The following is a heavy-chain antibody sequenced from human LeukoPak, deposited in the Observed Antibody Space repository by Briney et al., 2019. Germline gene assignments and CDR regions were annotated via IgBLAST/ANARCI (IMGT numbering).Heavy chain of an antibody. V-gene: IGHV5-51*01. Sequence: GESLKISCKGSGYSFTSYWIGWVRQMPGKGLEWMGIIYPGDSDTRYSPSFQGQVTISADKSISTAYPQWSSLKTSDTAMYYCARAPYDFWSGYSDYWGQGTLVTVSS. CDR3: ARAPYDFWSGYSDY. J-gene: IGHJ4*02. D-gene: IGHD3-3*01. CDR1: GYSFTSYW. CDR2: IYPGDSDT.